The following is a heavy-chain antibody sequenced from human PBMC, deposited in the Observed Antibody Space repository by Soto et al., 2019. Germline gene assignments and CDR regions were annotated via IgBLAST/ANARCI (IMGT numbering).Heavy chain of an antibody. D-gene: IGHD3-9*01. CDR2: ISAYNGNT. CDR1: GYTFTSYG. J-gene: IGHJ4*02. Sequence: ASVKVSCKASGYTFTSYGISWVRQAPGQGLEWMGWISAYNGNTNYAQKLQGRVTMTTDTSTSTAYMELRSLRSDDTAVYYCAREGVLRYFDWPTDYWGQGTLVTVSS. V-gene: IGHV1-18*01. CDR3: AREGVLRYFDWPTDY.